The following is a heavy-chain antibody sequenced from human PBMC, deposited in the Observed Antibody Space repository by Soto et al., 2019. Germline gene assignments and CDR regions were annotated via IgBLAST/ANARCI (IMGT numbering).Heavy chain of an antibody. CDR1: GYTFTSYD. J-gene: IGHJ6*02. CDR3: ARGIMDDFWSGYYYYYYGMDV. V-gene: IGHV1-8*01. CDR2: MNPNSGNT. Sequence: QVQLVQSGAEVKKPGASVKVSCKASGYTFTSYDINWVRQATGQGLEWMGWMNPNSGNTGYAQKCQGRVTMTRNTSISTAYMELSSLRSEDTAVYYCARGIMDDFWSGYYYYYYGMDVWGQGTTVTVSS. D-gene: IGHD3-3*01.